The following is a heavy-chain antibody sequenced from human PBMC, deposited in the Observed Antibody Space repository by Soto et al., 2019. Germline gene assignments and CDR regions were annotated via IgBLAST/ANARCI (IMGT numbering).Heavy chain of an antibody. CDR2: IYYTGST. J-gene: IGHJ4*02. D-gene: IGHD2-21*01. V-gene: IGHV4-59*01. Sequence: QVQLQESGPGLVKPSETLSLTCTVSGGSISNYYWSWIRQPPGKGLEWIGDIYYTGSTNYNPSLKSRVTISLDTSENQFYLRLSSLTAADTAIYYCARERHLLDYWGQGTLVTVSS. CDR3: ARERHLLDY. CDR1: GGSISNYY.